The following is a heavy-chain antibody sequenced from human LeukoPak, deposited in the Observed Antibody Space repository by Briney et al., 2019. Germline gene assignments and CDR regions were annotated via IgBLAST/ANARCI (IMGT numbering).Heavy chain of an antibody. CDR3: ARDRRIAVVLDAFDI. V-gene: IGHV1-18*04. J-gene: IGHJ3*02. CDR1: GYTFTGYY. CDR2: ISAYNGNT. Sequence: RASVKVSCKASGYTFTGYYMHWVRQAPGQGLEWMGWISAYNGNTNYAQKLQGRVTMTTDTSTSTAYMELRSLRSDDTAVYYCARDRRIAVVLDAFDIWGQGTMVTVSS. D-gene: IGHD6-19*01.